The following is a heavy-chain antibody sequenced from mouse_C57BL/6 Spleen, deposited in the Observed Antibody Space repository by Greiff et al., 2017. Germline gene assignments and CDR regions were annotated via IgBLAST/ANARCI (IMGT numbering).Heavy chain of an antibody. J-gene: IGHJ2*01. Sequence: VQLQQSGPELVKPGASVKISCKASGYAFGSSWMNWVKQRPGKGLEWIGRIYPGDGDTNYNGKFKGKATLTADKSSSTAYMQLSSLTSEDSAVYFCARDTTAYYFDYWGQGTTLTVSS. D-gene: IGHD1-2*01. CDR1: GYAFGSSW. V-gene: IGHV1-82*01. CDR3: ARDTTAYYFDY. CDR2: IYPGDGDT.